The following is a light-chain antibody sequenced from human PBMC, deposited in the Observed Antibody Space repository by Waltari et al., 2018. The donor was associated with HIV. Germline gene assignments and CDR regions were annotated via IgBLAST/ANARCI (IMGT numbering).Light chain of an antibody. CDR1: AGYQPNI. J-gene: IGLJ2*01. CDR2: VEPSGLF. V-gene: IGLV4-60*03. CDR3: ETWDNNFRV. Sequence: QPVLTQPSSVSASLGSSVNVTCTLSAGYQPNILTWHQQRPGRAPRFLMKVEPSGLFNRGCGLTQRFSASAAGGYRTLTISNVQPEDEADYFCETWDNNFRVFGGGT.